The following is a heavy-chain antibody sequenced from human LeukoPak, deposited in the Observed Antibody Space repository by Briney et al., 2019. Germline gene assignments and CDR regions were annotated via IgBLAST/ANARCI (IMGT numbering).Heavy chain of an antibody. CDR3: AREGTAAAGPFDY. CDR2: IIPIFGTA. V-gene: IGHV1-69*01. CDR1: GGTFSSYA. Sequence: SVKVSCKASGGTFSSYAISWVRQAPGQGLERMGGIIPIFGTANYAQKFQGRVTITADESTSTAYMELSSLRSEDTAVYYCAREGTAAAGPFDYWGQGTLVTVSS. D-gene: IGHD6-13*01. J-gene: IGHJ4*02.